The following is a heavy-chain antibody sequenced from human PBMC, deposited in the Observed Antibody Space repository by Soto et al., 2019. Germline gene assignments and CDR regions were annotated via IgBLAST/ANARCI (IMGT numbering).Heavy chain of an antibody. CDR2: ISYDGSNK. Sequence: HPGGSLRLSCAASGFTFSSYGMHWVRQAPGKGLEWVAVISYDGSNKYYADSVKGRFTISRDNSKNTLYLQMNSLRAEDTAVYYCAKSYDYYYYMDVWGKGTTVTVSS. J-gene: IGHJ6*03. CDR1: GFTFSSYG. V-gene: IGHV3-30*18. CDR3: AKSYDYYYYMDV.